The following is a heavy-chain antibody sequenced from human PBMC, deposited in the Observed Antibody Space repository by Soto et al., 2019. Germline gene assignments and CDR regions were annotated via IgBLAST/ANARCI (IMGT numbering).Heavy chain of an antibody. CDR2: ISSSSSYI. J-gene: IGHJ4*02. D-gene: IGHD1-26*01. CDR3: AREPSTRGSDY. CDR1: GFTFSSYS. Sequence: GGSLRLSCAASGFTFSSYSMNWVRQAPGKGLEWVSSISSSSSYIYYADSVKGRFTIARDNAKNSLYLQMNSLRAEDTAGYYCAREPSTRGSDYWGQGTLVTVSS. V-gene: IGHV3-21*01.